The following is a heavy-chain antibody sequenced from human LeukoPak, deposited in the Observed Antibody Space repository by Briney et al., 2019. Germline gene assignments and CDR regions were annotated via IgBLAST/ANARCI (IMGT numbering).Heavy chain of an antibody. CDR1: GYTFIDYY. CDR2: INPNGGGT. Sequence: ASVKVSCKASGYTFIDYYVHWVRQAPGQGLEYMGWINPNGGGTDPAQKFQGRVTMTSDTSMSTAYMELSRLTSDDTAVYYCARGETYCSSSSYGNDYWGQGVLVTVSS. D-gene: IGHD2-2*01. J-gene: IGHJ4*02. V-gene: IGHV1-2*02. CDR3: ARGETYCSSSSYGNDY.